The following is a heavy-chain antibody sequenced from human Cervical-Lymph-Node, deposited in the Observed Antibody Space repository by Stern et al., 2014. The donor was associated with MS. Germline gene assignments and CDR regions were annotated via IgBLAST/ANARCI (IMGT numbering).Heavy chain of an antibody. D-gene: IGHD6-13*01. Sequence: DQLVESGGGVVQPGRSLRLSCAASGFSFSRYAMHWVRQAPGKGLEWVALIWKDGSNPYYADSVTGRFTISRDNFKNTLYLQMNSLRAEDTAVYYCASAYSSSHYYFDYWGQGTLVTVSS. CDR2: IWKDGSNP. J-gene: IGHJ4*02. CDR3: ASAYSSSHYYFDY. CDR1: GFSFSRYA. V-gene: IGHV3-33*01.